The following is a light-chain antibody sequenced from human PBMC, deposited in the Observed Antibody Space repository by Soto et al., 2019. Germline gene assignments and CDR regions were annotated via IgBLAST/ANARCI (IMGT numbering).Light chain of an antibody. CDR3: KSYTSSVTLV. CDR2: GVS. V-gene: IGLV2-14*01. CDR1: SSDVGAYNY. J-gene: IGLJ2*01. Sequence: QSALTQPASVSGSPGQSITIYCTGTSSDVGAYNYVSWYQQHPGRAPKLIIYGVSHRPSGVSDRFSGSKSGNTASLTISGLQAEDEADYYCKSYTSSVTLVFGGGTKVTVL.